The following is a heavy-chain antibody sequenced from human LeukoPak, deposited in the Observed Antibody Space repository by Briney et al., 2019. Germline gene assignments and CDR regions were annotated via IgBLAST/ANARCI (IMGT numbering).Heavy chain of an antibody. D-gene: IGHD3-9*01. CDR3: ARVKGVRNYDILTGSRRWFDP. V-gene: IGHV4-34*01. Sequence: SETLSLTCSVSGGSISRYYWSWIRQPPGKGLEWIGEINHSGSTNYNPSLKSRVTISVDTSKNQFSLKLSSVTAADTAVYYCARVKGVRNYDILTGSRRWFDPWGQGTLVTVSS. CDR1: GGSISRYY. J-gene: IGHJ5*02. CDR2: INHSGST.